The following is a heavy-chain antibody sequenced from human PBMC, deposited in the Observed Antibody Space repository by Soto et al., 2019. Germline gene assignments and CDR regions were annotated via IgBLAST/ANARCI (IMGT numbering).Heavy chain of an antibody. CDR1: GFTFSAYA. CDR3: ARQEYSSTWYLKY. J-gene: IGHJ4*02. V-gene: IGHV3-23*01. D-gene: IGHD6-13*01. Sequence: EVQLLESGGGVIQHGGSLRLSCTASGFTFSAYAMSWVRQAPGKGLERVSVISGSGGATYYADSVKGRFTISRDNSKNTLYLQMNSLRAEDTAVYYCARQEYSSTWYLKYWGQGTLVTVSS. CDR2: ISGSGGAT.